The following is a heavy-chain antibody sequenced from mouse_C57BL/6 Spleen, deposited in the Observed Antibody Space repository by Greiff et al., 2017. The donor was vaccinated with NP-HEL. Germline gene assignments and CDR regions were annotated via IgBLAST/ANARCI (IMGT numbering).Heavy chain of an antibody. D-gene: IGHD3-2*02. V-gene: IGHV1-82*01. CDR3: ARAQSLAY. CDR1: GYAFSSSW. J-gene: IGHJ3*01. Sequence: QVQLKQSGPELVKPGASVKISCKASGYAFSSSWMNWVKQRPGKGLEWIGRIYPGDGDTNYNGKFKGKATLTADKSSSTAYMQLSSLTSEDSAVYFWARAQSLAYWGQGTLVTVSA. CDR2: IYPGDGDT.